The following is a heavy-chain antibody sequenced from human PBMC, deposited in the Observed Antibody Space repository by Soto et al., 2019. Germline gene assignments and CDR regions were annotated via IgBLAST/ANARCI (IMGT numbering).Heavy chain of an antibody. Sequence: GVSLRLSCAASGFTFSSYGMHWVRQAPGKGLEWVAVISYDGSNKYYADSVKGRFTISRDNSKNTLYLQMNSLRAEDTAVYYCAKIKPGGDSSSWYTLVYWGQGTLVTVSS. CDR1: GFTFSSYG. J-gene: IGHJ4*02. CDR3: AKIKPGGDSSSWYTLVY. V-gene: IGHV3-30*18. CDR2: ISYDGSNK. D-gene: IGHD6-13*01.